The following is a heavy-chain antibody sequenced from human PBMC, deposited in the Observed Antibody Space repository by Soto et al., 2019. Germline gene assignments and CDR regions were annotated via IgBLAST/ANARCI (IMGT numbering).Heavy chain of an antibody. D-gene: IGHD3-10*01. Sequence: SETLSLTCTVSGGSISSGGYDWSWIRQHPGKGLEWIGYIYYSGSTYSNPSLKSRVTISVDTSKHQFSLKLSSVTAADTAVYYCARDNSGRMGWFDPWGQGTLVPVSS. CDR1: GGSISSGGYD. V-gene: IGHV4-31*03. CDR3: ARDNSGRMGWFDP. CDR2: IYYSGST. J-gene: IGHJ5*02.